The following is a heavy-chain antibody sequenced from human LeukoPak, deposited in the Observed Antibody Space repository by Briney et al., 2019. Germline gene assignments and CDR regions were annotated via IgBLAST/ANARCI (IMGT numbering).Heavy chain of an antibody. V-gene: IGHV3-23*01. Sequence: GGSLRLSCAASGFTFSSYAMSWVRQAPGKGLEWVSAISGSGGSTYYADSVKGRFTISRDNSVNTLYLQMNSLRAEDTAVYYCAKSSPMTMVRGANDYWGQGTLVTVSS. J-gene: IGHJ4*02. CDR3: AKSSPMTMVRGANDY. CDR2: ISGSGGST. D-gene: IGHD3-10*01. CDR1: GFTFSSYA.